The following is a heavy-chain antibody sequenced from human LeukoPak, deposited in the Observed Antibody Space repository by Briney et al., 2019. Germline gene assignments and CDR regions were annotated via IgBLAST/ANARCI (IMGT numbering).Heavy chain of an antibody. Sequence: GGFLKLSCAASGFTFSGSAMHWVRQASGKGLEWVGRIRSKANSYATAYAASVKGRFTISRDDSKNTAYLQMNSLKTEDTAVYYCTRPGGGSDLDVWGKGTTVTVSS. D-gene: IGHD5-12*01. CDR1: GFTFSGSA. J-gene: IGHJ6*04. CDR2: IRSKANSYAT. V-gene: IGHV3-73*01. CDR3: TRPGGGSDLDV.